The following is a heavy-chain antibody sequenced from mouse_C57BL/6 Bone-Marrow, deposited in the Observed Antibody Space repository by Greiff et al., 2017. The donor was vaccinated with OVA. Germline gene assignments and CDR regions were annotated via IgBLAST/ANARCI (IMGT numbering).Heavy chain of an antibody. Sequence: VQLQQPGAELVKPGASVKVSCKASGYTFTSYWMHWVKQRPGQGLEWIGRIHPSDSDTNYNQKFKGKATLTVDKSSSTAYMQLSSLTSEDSAVYYCAISYYYGSSPLFAYWGQGTLVTVSA. CDR1: GYTFTSYW. CDR3: AISYYYGSSPLFAY. CDR2: IHPSDSDT. J-gene: IGHJ3*01. V-gene: IGHV1-74*01. D-gene: IGHD1-1*01.